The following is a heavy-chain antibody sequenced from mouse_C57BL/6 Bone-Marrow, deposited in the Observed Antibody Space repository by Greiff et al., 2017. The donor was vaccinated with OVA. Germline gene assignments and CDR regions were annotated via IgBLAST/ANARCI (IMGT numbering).Heavy chain of an antibody. CDR3: TRVSNYRFAY. D-gene: IGHD2-5*01. V-gene: IGHV5-9-1*02. CDR1: GFTFSSYA. Sequence: EVKLMESGEGLVKPGGSLKLSCAASGFTFSSYAMSWVRQTPEKRLEWVAYISSGGDYIYYADTVKGRFTISRDNARNTLYLQMSSLKSEDTAMYYCTRVSNYRFAYWGQGTLVTVSA. CDR2: ISSGGDYI. J-gene: IGHJ3*01.